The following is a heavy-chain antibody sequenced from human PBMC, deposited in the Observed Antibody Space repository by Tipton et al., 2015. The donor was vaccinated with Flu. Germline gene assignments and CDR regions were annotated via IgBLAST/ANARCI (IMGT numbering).Heavy chain of an antibody. D-gene: IGHD3-10*02. V-gene: IGHV4-31*03. J-gene: IGHJ4*02. CDR3: ARHTGDSVRGVIDY. Sequence: TLSLTCSVSGGSISSGGAYWSWFRQLPGKGLEWIGCIYYSGSTYYKSSLRSRLSISVGTSRNLFSLTLNSVTAADTAVYYYARHTGDSVRGVIDYWGQGTLVTVSS. CDR1: GGSISSGGAY. CDR2: IYYSGST.